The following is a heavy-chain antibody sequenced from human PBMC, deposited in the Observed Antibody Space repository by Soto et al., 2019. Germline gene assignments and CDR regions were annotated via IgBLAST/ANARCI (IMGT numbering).Heavy chain of an antibody. J-gene: IGHJ4*02. CDR2: INHSGST. V-gene: IGHV4-34*01. Sequence: SETLSLTCAVYGGSFSGYYWSWIRQPPGKGLEWIEEINHSGSTNYNPSLKSRVTISVDTSKNQFSLKLSSVTAADTAVYYCARGVDIVATFDYWGQGTLVTVSS. CDR1: GGSFSGYY. D-gene: IGHD5-12*01. CDR3: ARGVDIVATFDY.